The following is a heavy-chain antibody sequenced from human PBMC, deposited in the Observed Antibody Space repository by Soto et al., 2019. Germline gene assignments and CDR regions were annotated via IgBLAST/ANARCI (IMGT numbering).Heavy chain of an antibody. CDR3: AKAPRPANYYGLAV. CDR2: ISGSGGST. V-gene: IGHV3-23*01. CDR1: GFTFSSYA. J-gene: IGHJ6*02. Sequence: EVQLLESGGGLVQPGGSLRLSCAASGFTFSSYAMSWVRQAPGKGLEGVSAISGSGGSTYYADSVKGRSTISRHNSKNTLCLHVNSRSAEDTAVNYGAKAPRPANYYGLAVWGQGSTVAVSS.